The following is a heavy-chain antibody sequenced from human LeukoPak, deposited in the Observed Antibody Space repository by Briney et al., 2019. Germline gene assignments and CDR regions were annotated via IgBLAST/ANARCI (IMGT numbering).Heavy chain of an antibody. Sequence: GSLRLSCEASGFTFTTYSMTWVRQAPGKGLEWVSIISSGSSAIFSADAQKGRFTISRDDAKNLLYLDMNSLRAEDTAVYYCARGHTAVTRHFDFWGQGTLVTVSS. V-gene: IGHV3-21*01. CDR3: ARGHTAVTRHFDF. CDR2: ISSGSSAI. J-gene: IGHJ4*02. D-gene: IGHD4-17*01. CDR1: GFTFTTYS.